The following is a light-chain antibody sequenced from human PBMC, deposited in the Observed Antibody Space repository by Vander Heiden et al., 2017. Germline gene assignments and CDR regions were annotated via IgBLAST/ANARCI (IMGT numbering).Light chain of an antibody. CDR1: RSNIATNY. CDR3: ASWDESLSGVV. V-gene: IGLV1-47*01. Sequence: QSVLTQPPSASGTPGQRVSISCSGSRSNIATNYVYCYQQLPGTAPKLLIYMSSQRPSGVPDRFSGSKSGTSASLAISGLRSEDEADYYCASWDESLSGVVFGGGTKLTVL. J-gene: IGLJ2*01. CDR2: MSS.